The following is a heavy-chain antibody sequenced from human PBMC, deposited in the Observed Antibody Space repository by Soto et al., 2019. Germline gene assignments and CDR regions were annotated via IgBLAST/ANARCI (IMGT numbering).Heavy chain of an antibody. J-gene: IGHJ4*02. Sequence: EVQLLEAGGTLVQPGGSLTLSCATSGLAFSNFPMIWVRRAPGKGLEWVSSIRGRSLDTHYADSVKGRFTVSRDNSKNLVYLHMSSLRAEDTAMYYCVSGPDDDFRHYFDYWGQGTLVTVSS. D-gene: IGHD3-16*01. CDR1: GLAFSNFP. CDR2: IRGRSLDT. V-gene: IGHV3-23*01. CDR3: VSGPDDDFRHYFDY.